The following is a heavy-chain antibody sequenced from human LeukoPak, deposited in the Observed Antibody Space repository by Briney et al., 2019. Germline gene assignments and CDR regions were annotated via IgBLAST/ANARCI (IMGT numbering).Heavy chain of an antibody. CDR3: ARHPDTAMAVYYYYYYMDV. CDR2: IYHSGST. V-gene: IGHV4-38-2*01. J-gene: IGHJ6*03. CDR1: GYSISSGYY. Sequence: KTSETLSLTCPVSGYSISSGYYWGWIRQPPGKGLEWIGSIYHSGSTNYNPSLKSRVTISVDTSKNQFSLKLSSVTAADTAVYYCARHPDTAMAVYYYYYYMDVWGKGTTVTVSS. D-gene: IGHD5-18*01.